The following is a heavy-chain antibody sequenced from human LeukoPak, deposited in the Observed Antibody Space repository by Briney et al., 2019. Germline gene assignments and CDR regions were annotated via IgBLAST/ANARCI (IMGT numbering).Heavy chain of an antibody. CDR2: ISAYNGNT. J-gene: IGHJ4*02. CDR3: ARDYYGSGGYSEGPPLL. Sequence: ASVKVSCKASGYTFTSYGISWVRQAPGQGLEWMGWISAYNGNTNYAQKLQGRVTMTTDTSTSTAYMELRSLRSDDTAVYYCARDYYGSGGYSEGPPLLWGQGTLVTVSS. CDR1: GYTFTSYG. V-gene: IGHV1-18*01. D-gene: IGHD3-10*01.